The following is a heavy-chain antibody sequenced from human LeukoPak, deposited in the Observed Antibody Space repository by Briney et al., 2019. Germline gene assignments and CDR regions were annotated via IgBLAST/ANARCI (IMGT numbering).Heavy chain of an antibody. V-gene: IGHV4-61*02. CDR2: IYTSGST. J-gene: IGHJ5*02. CDR1: GGSISSGSYY. Sequence: PSQTLSLTCTVSGGSISSGSYYWSWIRQPAGKGLEWIGRIYTSGSTNYNPSLKSRVTISVDTSKNQFSLKPSSVTAADTAVYYCARDDTYYYDSSGYYYGGQFDPWGQGTLVTVSS. CDR3: ARDDTYYYDSSGYYYGGQFDP. D-gene: IGHD3-22*01.